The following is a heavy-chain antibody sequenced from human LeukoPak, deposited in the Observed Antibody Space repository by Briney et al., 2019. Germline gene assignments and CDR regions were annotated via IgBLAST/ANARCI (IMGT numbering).Heavy chain of an antibody. V-gene: IGHV4-34*01. J-gene: IGHJ6*03. Sequence: SETLSLTCAVYGGSFSGYYWSWIRQPPGKGLEWIGEINHGGSTNYNPSLKSRVTISVDTSKNQFSLKLSSVTAADTAVYYCAGLPTYYYYYMDVWGKGTTVTVSS. CDR1: GGSFSGYY. CDR2: INHGGST. CDR3: AGLPTYYYYYMDV.